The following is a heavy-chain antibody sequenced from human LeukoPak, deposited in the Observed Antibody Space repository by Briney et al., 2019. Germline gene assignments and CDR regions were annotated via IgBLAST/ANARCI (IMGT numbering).Heavy chain of an antibody. CDR3: AKTSSGWSKDY. CDR2: ISASGGST. V-gene: IGHV3-23*01. D-gene: IGHD6-19*01. CDR1: GFTFSSYA. J-gene: IGHJ4*02. Sequence: GRSLRLSCAASGFTFSSYAMTWVRQAPGKGLEWVSAISASGGSTYYADSVKGRFTISRDNSKNTLYLQMNSLRVEDTAVYYCAKTSSGWSKDYWGQGTLVTVSS.